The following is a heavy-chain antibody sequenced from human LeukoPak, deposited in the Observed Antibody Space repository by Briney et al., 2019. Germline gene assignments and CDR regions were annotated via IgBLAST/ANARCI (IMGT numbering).Heavy chain of an antibody. D-gene: IGHD2-2*01. J-gene: IGHJ4*02. CDR3: ASRAQPLDSVFDY. V-gene: IGHV1-2*02. Sequence: GASVKVSCKASGYTFTGYYMHWVRQAPGQGLEWMGWINPNSGGTNCAQKFQGRVTMTRDTSISTAYMELSRLRSDDTAVYYCASRAQPLDSVFDYWGQGTLVTVSS. CDR1: GYTFTGYY. CDR2: INPNSGGT.